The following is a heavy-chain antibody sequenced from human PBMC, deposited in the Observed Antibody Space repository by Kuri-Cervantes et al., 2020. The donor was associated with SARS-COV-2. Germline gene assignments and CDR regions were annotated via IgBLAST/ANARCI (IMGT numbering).Heavy chain of an antibody. D-gene: IGHD3-10*01. Sequence: SETLSLTCTVSGGSISSGSYYWSWIRQPAGKGLEWIGRIYTSGSTNYNPSLKSRVTMSVDTSKNQFSLKLSSVTAADTALYFCARVEIVTNVRGVHSWFDPWGQGTLVTVSS. V-gene: IGHV4-61*02. CDR1: GGSISSGSYY. J-gene: IGHJ5*02. CDR2: IYTSGST. CDR3: ARVEIVTNVRGVHSWFDP.